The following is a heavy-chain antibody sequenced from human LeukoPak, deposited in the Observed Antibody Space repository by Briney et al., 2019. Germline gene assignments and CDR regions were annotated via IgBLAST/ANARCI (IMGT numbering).Heavy chain of an antibody. Sequence: GGTLRLSCAASGFTFSSYGMSWVRQAPGKGLEWVSSISSNSYEIYYAYSVRGRFTISRDNANNSLYLQMNSLRAENTAVYYCARHLSGVTGYTYGRGIDYWGQGTLVTVSS. J-gene: IGHJ4*02. V-gene: IGHV3-21*01. CDR1: GFTFSSYG. CDR3: ARHLSGVTGYTYGRGIDY. CDR2: ISSNSYEI. D-gene: IGHD5-18*01.